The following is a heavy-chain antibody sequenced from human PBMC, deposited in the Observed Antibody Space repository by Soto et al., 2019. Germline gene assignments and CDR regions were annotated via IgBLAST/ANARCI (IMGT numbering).Heavy chain of an antibody. CDR1: GFNCSSYA. CDR2: ISGSGGST. V-gene: IGHV3-23*01. Sequence: GRSLRLSWAPSGFNCSSYAMSWVRHSPGKGLEWVSAISGSGGSTYYADSVKGRFTISRDNSKNTLYLQMNSLRAEDTAVYYCAKRAGYSYGHFDYWGQGTLVTVSS. D-gene: IGHD5-18*01. J-gene: IGHJ4*02. CDR3: AKRAGYSYGHFDY.